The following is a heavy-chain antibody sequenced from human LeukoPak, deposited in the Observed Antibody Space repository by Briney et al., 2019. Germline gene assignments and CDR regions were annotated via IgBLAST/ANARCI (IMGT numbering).Heavy chain of an antibody. CDR3: ARGPSVAGTDY. V-gene: IGHV4-34*01. J-gene: IGHJ4*02. CDR1: GGSFSGYY. Sequence: SETLSLTCAVYGGSFSGYYWSWIRQPPGKGLEWIGEINHSGSTNYNPSLKSRVTISVDTSKNQFSLKLSSVTAADTAVYYCARGPSVAGTDYWGQGTLVTVSS. CDR2: INHSGST. D-gene: IGHD6-19*01.